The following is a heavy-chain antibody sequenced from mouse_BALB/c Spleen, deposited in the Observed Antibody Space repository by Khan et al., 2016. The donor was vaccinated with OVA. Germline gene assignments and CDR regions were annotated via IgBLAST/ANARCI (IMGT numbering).Heavy chain of an antibody. Sequence: VQLQQSGAELARPGASVKMSCKASGYTFTSYTMHWEKQRPGQGLEWIGYINPSSGYTNYNQKFKDKATLTADKSSSTAYMKLSSLKSEDSAVYYCARDGAYYRNDGWFAYWGQGTLVTVSA. CDR2: INPSSGYT. D-gene: IGHD2-14*01. CDR1: GYTFTSYT. J-gene: IGHJ3*01. V-gene: IGHV1-4*01. CDR3: ARDGAYYRNDGWFAY.